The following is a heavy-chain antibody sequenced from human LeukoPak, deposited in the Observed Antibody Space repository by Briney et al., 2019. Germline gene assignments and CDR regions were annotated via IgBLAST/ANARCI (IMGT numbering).Heavy chain of an antibody. CDR1: GFTVSSNY. J-gene: IGHJ4*02. Sequence: GGSLRLSCAVSGFTVSSNYMSWVRQAPGKGLEWVSVIYTGGSTYYADSVKGRFTISRDNSKNTLYLQMNSLRAEETAVYYCARTGVDVNIVVVIARDFDYWGQGTLVTVSS. CDR2: IYTGGST. V-gene: IGHV3-66*01. CDR3: ARTGVDVNIVVVIARDFDY. D-gene: IGHD2-21*01.